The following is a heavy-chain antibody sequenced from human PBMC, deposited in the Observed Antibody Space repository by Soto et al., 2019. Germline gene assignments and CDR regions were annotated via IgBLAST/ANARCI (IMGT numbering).Heavy chain of an antibody. CDR1: GYTFTRYG. V-gene: IGHV1-18*01. Sequence: QGQLVQSEAEVKKPGASVKVSCKASGYTFTRYGISWVRQAPGQGLEWMGWIRGYNGDTTYAQKFQGRVTMTIDTSTSTAYMELRSLTSDDTAVYYCAKNGQPPYYYDGLDVWGQGTKVTVSS. CDR3: AKNGQPPYYYDGLDV. D-gene: IGHD2-8*01. CDR2: IRGYNGDT. J-gene: IGHJ6*02.